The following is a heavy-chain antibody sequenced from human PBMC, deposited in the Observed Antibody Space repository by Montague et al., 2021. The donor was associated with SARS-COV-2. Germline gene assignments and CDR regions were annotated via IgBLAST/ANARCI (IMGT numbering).Heavy chain of an antibody. J-gene: IGHJ4*02. V-gene: IGHV3-23*03. D-gene: IGHD7-27*01. Sequence: SLRLSCAASGFTFSDYAMSWVRQAPGKGLEWVSVIYGGGFTTKYAESVKGRFTISRDNSKNTVSLHMSSLRAEDTAIYYCVRDHLGIGPSDFWGQGTLVTVSS. CDR1: GFTFSDYA. CDR2: IYGGGFTT. CDR3: VRDHLGIGPSDF.